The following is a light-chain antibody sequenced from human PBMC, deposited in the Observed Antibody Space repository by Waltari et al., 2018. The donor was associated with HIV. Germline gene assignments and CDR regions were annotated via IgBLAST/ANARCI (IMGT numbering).Light chain of an antibody. CDR3: YSYVGIYNVR. CDR1: SSDVGGSNY. CDR2: DVT. V-gene: IGLV2-11*01. Sequence: QSALTQPRSVSGSPGQSVTISCTGPSSDVGGSNYVSWYQRHPGKAPKLMIYDVTKRPSGVPNRFSGSKSGNTASLTISGLQAEDEADYYCYSYVGIYNVRFGGGTRLTVL. J-gene: IGLJ2*01.